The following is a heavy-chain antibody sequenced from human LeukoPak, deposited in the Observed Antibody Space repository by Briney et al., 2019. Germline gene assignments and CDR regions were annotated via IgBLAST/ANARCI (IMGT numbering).Heavy chain of an antibody. J-gene: IGHJ5*02. CDR3: ARALGATPSNWFDP. Sequence: KPSETLSLTCAVYGGSFSGYYWSWIRQPPGKGLVWIGEINHSGSTNYNPSLKSRVTISVDTSKNQFSLKLSSVTAADTAVYYCARALGATPSNWFDPWGQGTLVTVSS. V-gene: IGHV4-34*01. CDR2: INHSGST. CDR1: GGSFSGYY. D-gene: IGHD5-12*01.